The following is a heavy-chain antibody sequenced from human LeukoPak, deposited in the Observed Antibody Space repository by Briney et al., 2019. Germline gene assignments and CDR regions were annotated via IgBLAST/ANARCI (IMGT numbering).Heavy chain of an antibody. D-gene: IGHD4-11*01. V-gene: IGHV3-33*01. J-gene: IGHJ4*01. CDR1: GFIFSHYG. CDR3: ARDAQRGFDYSNSLEY. Sequence: GRSLRLSCAASGFIFSHYGMHWVRQAPGKGQEWVAVIWSDGSNRFYADSVKGRFTISSDNSQKTLFLQMNSLRAEDTAIYYCARDAQRGFDYSNSLEYWGHGTLVTVSS. CDR2: IWSDGSNR.